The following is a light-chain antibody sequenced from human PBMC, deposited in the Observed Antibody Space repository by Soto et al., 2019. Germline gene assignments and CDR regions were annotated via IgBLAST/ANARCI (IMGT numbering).Light chain of an antibody. Sequence: DIQLTQSTSFLSASVGDRVTINCRASQGISSYLAWYQQKPGKAPKLLIYAASTLQSGVPSRFSGSGSGTEFTLTISSLQPEDCVTYYCQQLNSYPRTFGQGTKVEIK. CDR2: AAS. J-gene: IGKJ1*01. V-gene: IGKV1-9*01. CDR3: QQLNSYPRT. CDR1: QGISSY.